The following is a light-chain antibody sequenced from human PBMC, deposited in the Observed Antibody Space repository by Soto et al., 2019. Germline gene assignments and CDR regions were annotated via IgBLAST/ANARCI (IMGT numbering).Light chain of an antibody. J-gene: IGKJ4*01. V-gene: IGKV3-11*01. CDR2: DAS. Sequence: VVLTLSTATLSFSPWETATLSCRARRSVSSYLAWYQQKPGQAPRLLIYDASNRATGIPARFSGSGSGTDFTLTISSLEPEDFAVYYCQQRSNWPLTFGRGTKVDI. CDR1: RSVSSY. CDR3: QQRSNWPLT.